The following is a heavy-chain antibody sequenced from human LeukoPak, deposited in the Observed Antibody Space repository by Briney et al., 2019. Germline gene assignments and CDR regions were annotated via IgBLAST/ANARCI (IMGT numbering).Heavy chain of an antibody. CDR3: ARDSPGYSSGW. D-gene: IGHD6-19*01. J-gene: IGHJ4*02. CDR1: GFTVSSNY. V-gene: IGHV3-66*02. Sequence: GGSLRLSCAASGFTVSSNYMSWVRQAPGKGLEWVSVIYSGGSTYYADSVKGRFTISRDNSKNTLYLQMNSLRAEDTAVYYFARDSPGYSSGWWGQGTLVTVSS. CDR2: IYSGGST.